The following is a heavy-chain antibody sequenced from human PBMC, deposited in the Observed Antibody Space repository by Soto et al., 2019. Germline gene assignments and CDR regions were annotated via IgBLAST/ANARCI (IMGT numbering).Heavy chain of an antibody. Sequence: SAEACWTDCGDTKDCCSMQWVHQENGQRLEWMGWINAGNGNTKYSQKFQGRVTITRDTSASTAYMELSSLRSEDTAVYYCARDSPNPSAVSFDYWGQGTLVTVSS. CDR2: INAGNGNT. CDR3: ARDSPNPSAVSFDY. J-gene: IGHJ4*02. D-gene: IGHD3-10*01. V-gene: IGHV1-3*01. CDR1: GDTKDCCS.